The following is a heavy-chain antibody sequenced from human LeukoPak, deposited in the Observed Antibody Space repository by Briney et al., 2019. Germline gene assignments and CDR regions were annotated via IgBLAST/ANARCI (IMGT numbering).Heavy chain of an antibody. D-gene: IGHD6-6*01. V-gene: IGHV1-2*02. CDR3: ARDQPFYSSSSGHIDY. CDR2: INPNSGGT. CDR1: GYTFTGYY. J-gene: IGHJ4*02. Sequence: ASVKVSCKASGYTFTGYYMHWVRQAPGQGLEWMGWINPNSGGTNYAQKFQGRFTMTRDTSISTAYMELSRLRSDDTAVYYCARDQPFYSSSSGHIDYWGQGTLVTVSS.